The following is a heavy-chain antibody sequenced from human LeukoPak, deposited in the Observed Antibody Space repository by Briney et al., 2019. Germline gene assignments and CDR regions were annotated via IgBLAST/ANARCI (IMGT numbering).Heavy chain of an antibody. Sequence: SGPTLVNPTQTLTLTCTFSGFSLSTSGVGVGWIRQPPGKALEWLALIYWNDDKRYSPSLKSRLTITKVTSKNQVVLTMTNMDPVDTATYYCAHRRTRGRWFDPWGQGTLVTVSS. V-gene: IGHV2-5*01. J-gene: IGHJ5*02. CDR2: IYWNDDK. CDR1: GFSLSTSGVG. CDR3: AHRRTRGRWFDP. D-gene: IGHD3-10*01.